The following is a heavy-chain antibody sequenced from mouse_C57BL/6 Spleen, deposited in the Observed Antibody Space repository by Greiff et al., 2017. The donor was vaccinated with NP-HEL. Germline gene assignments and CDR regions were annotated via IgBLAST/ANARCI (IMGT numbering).Heavy chain of an antibody. D-gene: IGHD2-3*01. CDR2: ISDGGSYT. CDR3: ASYDGYYYAMDY. V-gene: IGHV5-4*01. Sequence: DVQLVESGGGLVKPGGSLKLSCAASGFTFSSYAMSWVRQTPEKRLEWVATISDGGSYTYYPDNVKGRFTISRDNAKNNLYLQMSHLKSEDTAMYYCASYDGYYYAMDYWGQGTSVTVSS. J-gene: IGHJ4*01. CDR1: GFTFSSYA.